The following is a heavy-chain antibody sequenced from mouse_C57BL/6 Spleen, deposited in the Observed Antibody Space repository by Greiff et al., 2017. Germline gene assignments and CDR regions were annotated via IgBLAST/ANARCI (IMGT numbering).Heavy chain of an antibody. CDR2: IYPGSGST. Sequence: QVQLQQPGAELVRPGSSVKLSCKASGYTFTSYWITWVKQRPGQGLEWIGDIYPGSGSTNYNEKFKSKATLTVDTSSSTAYMQLSSLTSEDSAVYYCARDSNDAMDYWGQGTSVTVSS. J-gene: IGHJ4*01. CDR1: GYTFTSYW. CDR3: ARDSNDAMDY. V-gene: IGHV1-55*01. D-gene: IGHD2-5*01.